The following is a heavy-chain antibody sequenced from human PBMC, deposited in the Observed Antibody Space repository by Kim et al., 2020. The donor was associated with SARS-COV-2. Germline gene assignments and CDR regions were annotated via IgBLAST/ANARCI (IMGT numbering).Heavy chain of an antibody. CDR2: IYYSGST. J-gene: IGHJ6*02. V-gene: IGHV4-31*03. CDR1: GGSISSGGYY. Sequence: SETLSLTCTVSGGSISSGGYYWSWIRQHPGKGLEWIGYIYYSGSTYYNPSLKSRVTISVDTSKNQFSLKLSSVTAADTAVYYCARGGYSSSWYSYYYGMDVWGQGTTVTVSS. CDR3: ARGGYSSSWYSYYYGMDV. D-gene: IGHD6-13*01.